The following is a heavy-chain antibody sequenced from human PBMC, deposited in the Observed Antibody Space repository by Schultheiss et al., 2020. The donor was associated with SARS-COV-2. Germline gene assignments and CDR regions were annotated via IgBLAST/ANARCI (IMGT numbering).Heavy chain of an antibody. CDR2: ISSSGSTI. D-gene: IGHD3-10*01. CDR3: ARSNYYGSGSYENAFDI. CDR1: GFTFSSYE. V-gene: IGHV3-48*03. Sequence: GESLKISCAASGFTFSSYEMNWVRQAPGKGLEWVSYISSSGSTIYYADSVKGRFTISRDNSKNTLYLQMNSLRAEDTAVYYCARSNYYGSGSYENAFDIWGQGTMVTVSS. J-gene: IGHJ3*02.